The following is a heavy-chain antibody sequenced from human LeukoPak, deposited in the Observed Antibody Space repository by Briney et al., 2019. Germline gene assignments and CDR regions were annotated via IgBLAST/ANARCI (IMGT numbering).Heavy chain of an antibody. CDR3: ARDHYGGLDY. Sequence: PGGSLRLSCAASGFTVGDNYMNWVRQAPGKGLEWVSVIYSGGSTNYADSVKGRFTISRDNRKNTLYLQMNSLRAEDTAIYYCARDHYGGLDYWGQGTLVTVSS. D-gene: IGHD3-10*01. J-gene: IGHJ4*02. V-gene: IGHV3-53*01. CDR2: IYSGGST. CDR1: GFTVGDNY.